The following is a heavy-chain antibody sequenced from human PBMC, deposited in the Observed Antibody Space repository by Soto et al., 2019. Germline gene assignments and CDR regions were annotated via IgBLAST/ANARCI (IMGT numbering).Heavy chain of an antibody. CDR3: ARGENLVRGVMDLMNGP. Sequence: ASVKVSCKASGYTFTSYDINWVRQATGQGLEWMGWMNPNSGNTGYAQKFQGRVTMTRNTSISTAYMELSSLGSEDTAVYYCARGENLVRGVMDLMNGPWGQGTLVTVSS. V-gene: IGHV1-8*01. CDR1: GYTFTSYD. D-gene: IGHD3-10*01. CDR2: MNPNSGNT. J-gene: IGHJ5*02.